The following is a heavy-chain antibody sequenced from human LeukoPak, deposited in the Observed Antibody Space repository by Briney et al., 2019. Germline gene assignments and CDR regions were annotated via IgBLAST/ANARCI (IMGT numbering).Heavy chain of an antibody. Sequence: GGSLRLSCAPSGFTFSGYGMHWVRQAPGKGLEWVTVIWSDGSNKYYADSVKGRFTISRDNSKNTLYLQMNSLRVEDTAVYYCVMSYSSGWYYFDYWGQGTLVTVSS. CDR3: VMSYSSGWYYFDY. V-gene: IGHV3-33*01. CDR2: IWSDGSNK. CDR1: GFTFSGYG. D-gene: IGHD6-19*01. J-gene: IGHJ4*02.